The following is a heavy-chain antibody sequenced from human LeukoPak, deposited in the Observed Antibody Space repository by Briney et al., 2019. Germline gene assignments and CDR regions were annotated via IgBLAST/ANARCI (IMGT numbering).Heavy chain of an antibody. CDR2: ISAYKGNT. J-gene: IGHJ4*02. CDR1: GYTFTSSG. Sequence: ASVKVSCKASGYTFTSSGISWVRQAPGQGLEWMGWISAYKGNTNYAQKFQGRVTITRNTSISTAYMELSSLRSEDTAVYYCAREPHGFGEPRGYYFDYWGQGTLVTVSS. CDR3: AREPHGFGEPRGYYFDY. D-gene: IGHD3-10*01. V-gene: IGHV1-18*01.